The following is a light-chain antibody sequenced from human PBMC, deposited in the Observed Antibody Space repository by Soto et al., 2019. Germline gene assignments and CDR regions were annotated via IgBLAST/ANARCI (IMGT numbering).Light chain of an antibody. CDR3: QQSYMDPIT. V-gene: IGKV1-39*01. J-gene: IGKJ5*01. CDR2: DAS. Sequence: DIQMTQSPSSLSASVGNRVTITCRASQSSSTYLNWYQKKPGKAPNLLIYDASRLQSGVPSRFSGSGGGTDFTLSISSVQPEDFATYFCQQSYMDPITFGQGTQLEI. CDR1: QSSSTY.